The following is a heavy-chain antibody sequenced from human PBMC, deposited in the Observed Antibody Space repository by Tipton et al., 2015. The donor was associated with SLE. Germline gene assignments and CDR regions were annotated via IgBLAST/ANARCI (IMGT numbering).Heavy chain of an antibody. D-gene: IGHD6-6*01. Sequence: TLSFTCAVYGGSFSGYYWSWIRQPPGKGLEWIGEINHSGSTNYNPSLKSRVTISVDTSKNQFSLKLSSVTAADTAVYYCARGQIAARPFDYWGQGTLVTVSS. CDR1: GGSFSGYY. CDR2: INHSGST. CDR3: ARGQIAARPFDY. V-gene: IGHV4-34*01. J-gene: IGHJ4*02.